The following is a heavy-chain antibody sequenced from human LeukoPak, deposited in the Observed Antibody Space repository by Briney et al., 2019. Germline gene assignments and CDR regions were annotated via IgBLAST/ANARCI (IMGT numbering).Heavy chain of an antibody. CDR1: GYTFTSYD. CDR2: INPNSGST. J-gene: IGHJ6*03. D-gene: IGHD3-10*01. CDR3: ARGPRITMVRGGQWYYYMDV. Sequence: ASVKVSCKASGYTFTSYDINWVRQATGQGLEWMGWINPNSGSTNYAQKFQGRVTMTRDTSTSTVYMELSSLRSEDTAVYYCARGPRITMVRGGQWYYYMDVWGKGTTVTISS. V-gene: IGHV1-8*02.